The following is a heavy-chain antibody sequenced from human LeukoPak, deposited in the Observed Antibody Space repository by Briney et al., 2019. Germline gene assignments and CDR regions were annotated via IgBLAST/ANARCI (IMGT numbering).Heavy chain of an antibody. CDR3: ARDTSSSWYLKSENYFDY. J-gene: IGHJ4*02. CDR2: IKQDGSEK. V-gene: IGHV3-7*01. CDR1: GFTFSSYW. Sequence: PGGSLRLSCAASGFTFSSYWMSWVRQAPGKGLEWVANIKQDGSEKYYVDSVKGRFTISRDNAKNSLYLQMNSLRAEDTAVYYCARDTSSSWYLKSENYFDYWGQGTLVTVSS. D-gene: IGHD6-13*01.